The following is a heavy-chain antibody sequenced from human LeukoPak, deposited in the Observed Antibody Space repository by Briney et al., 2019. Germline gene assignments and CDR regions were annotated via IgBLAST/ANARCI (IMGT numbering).Heavy chain of an antibody. V-gene: IGHV1-2*02. Sequence: GASVKVSCKASGYTFTGYYMHWVRQAPGQGLEWMGWINPNSGGTNYAQKFQGRVTMTRNTSISTAYMELSSLRSEDTAVYYCARGGVPTYYDFWSGYYTNWFDPWGQGTLVTVSS. J-gene: IGHJ5*02. D-gene: IGHD3-3*01. CDR3: ARGGVPTYYDFWSGYYTNWFDP. CDR1: GYTFTGYY. CDR2: INPNSGGT.